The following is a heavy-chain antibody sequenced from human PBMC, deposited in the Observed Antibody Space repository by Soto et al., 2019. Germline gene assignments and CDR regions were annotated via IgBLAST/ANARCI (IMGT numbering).Heavy chain of an antibody. CDR1: GYTFTSYA. CDR3: ARTDCSSTSCRQLNYMDV. Sequence: ASVKVSCKASGYTFTSYAMHWVRQAPGQRLEWMGWINAGNGNTKYSQKFQGRVTITRDTSASTAYMKLSSVTAADTAVYYCARTDCSSTSCRQLNYMDVWGKGTTVTVSS. J-gene: IGHJ6*03. V-gene: IGHV1-3*01. CDR2: INAGNGNT. D-gene: IGHD2-2*01.